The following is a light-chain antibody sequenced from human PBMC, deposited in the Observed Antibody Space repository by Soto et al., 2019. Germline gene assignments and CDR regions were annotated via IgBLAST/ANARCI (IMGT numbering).Light chain of an antibody. V-gene: IGKV1-27*01. CDR3: QKQNSDPPIP. CDR2: AAS. Sequence: DIQMTQSPSSLSASVGDRVTITCRASQGISNFLAWYQQKPGKVPKLLIYAASTLQSGVPSRFSGSGSGTDFSLTISSLQPADVVTYFCQKQNSDPPIPFGPGTKVDIK. J-gene: IGKJ3*01. CDR1: QGISNF.